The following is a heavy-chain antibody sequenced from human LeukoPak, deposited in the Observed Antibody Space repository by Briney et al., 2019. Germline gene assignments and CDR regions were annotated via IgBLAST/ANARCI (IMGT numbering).Heavy chain of an antibody. CDR2: ISDSDGST. V-gene: IGHV3-23*01. CDR3: SGGSCTWGLFDS. J-gene: IGHJ4*02. CDR1: GFIFSTHA. D-gene: IGHD2-15*01. Sequence: GGSLRLSCVASGFIFSTHAMSWVRLAPGRGLEWVSTISDSDGSTYYTESVKGRFTISRDNSMSTLSLQMKSLRVEDTALYYCSGGSCTWGLFDSWGQGTLVTVSS.